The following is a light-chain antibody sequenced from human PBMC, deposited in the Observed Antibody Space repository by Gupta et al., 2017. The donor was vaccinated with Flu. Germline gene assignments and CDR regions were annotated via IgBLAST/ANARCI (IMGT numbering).Light chain of an antibody. J-gene: IGKJ5*01. CDR3: QHRSNWPPIT. CDR1: QSVGSY. CDR2: DAS. V-gene: IGKV3-11*01. Sequence: EVVLTQSPATLSLSPGERANLSCWASQSVGSYLAWYQQKPGQAPRLLIYDASNRATGIPARFIGSGSGTDFTLTISSLEPEDFAFYYCQHRSNWPPITFGQWTRLEIK.